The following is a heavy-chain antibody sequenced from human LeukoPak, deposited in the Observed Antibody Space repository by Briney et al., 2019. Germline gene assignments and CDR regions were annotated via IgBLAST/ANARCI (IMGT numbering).Heavy chain of an antibody. CDR2: ISESGDAT. CDR1: GFTYRNFG. V-gene: IGHV3-23*01. CDR3: ASHYRSGSNNWLDP. J-gene: IGHJ5*02. D-gene: IGHD3-10*01. Sequence: GGSLTLSCLASGFTYRNFGMRWVRHTAGKGLEGGSAISESGDATFYANFVQGRFTTSRHNFQNTPYLQMNSLRAEDTTVYYCASHYRSGSNNWLDPWGEGTLVSV.